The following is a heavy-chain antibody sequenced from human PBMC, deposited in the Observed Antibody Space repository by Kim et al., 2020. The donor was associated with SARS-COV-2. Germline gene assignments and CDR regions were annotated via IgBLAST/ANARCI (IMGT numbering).Heavy chain of an antibody. CDR3: ARGTYYYDSSGYYMYYFDS. CDR2: IHDSGTT. V-gene: IGHV4-59*01. Sequence: SETLSLTCTVSGDSFSGYYWSWIRQAPGEGLEWIGYIHDSGTTNYNPSLKSRVNISEDTSKSQFSLDLSSVTVADTAIYFCARGTYYYDSSGYYMYYFDSWGQGALVTVSS. CDR1: GDSFSGYY. J-gene: IGHJ4*02. D-gene: IGHD3-22*01.